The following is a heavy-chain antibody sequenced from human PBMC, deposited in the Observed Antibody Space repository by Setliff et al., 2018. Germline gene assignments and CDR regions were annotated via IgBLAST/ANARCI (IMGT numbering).Heavy chain of an antibody. CDR2: IYPGDSIT. CDR3: ARHPYYYGSGTYLDNNNRWFDP. CDR1: GYSFSTCW. V-gene: IGHV5-51*01. D-gene: IGHD3-10*01. J-gene: IGHJ5*02. Sequence: PGESLKISCKGSGYSFSTCWIGWVRQMPGKGLEWMGIIYPGDSITRYSPSFQGQVTISVDKSTNTAYLQWSSLRASDTAIYYRARHPYYYGSGTYLDNNNRWFDPWGQGTLVTVSS.